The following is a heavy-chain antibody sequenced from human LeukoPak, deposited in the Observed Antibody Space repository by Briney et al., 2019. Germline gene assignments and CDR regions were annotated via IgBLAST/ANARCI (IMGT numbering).Heavy chain of an antibody. CDR3: ASDSDYVNSAFDI. V-gene: IGHV4-4*02. Sequence: SETLSLTCAVSGGSISSSNWWSWVRQPPGKGLEWIGEIYHSGSTNYNPSLKSRVTISVDMSKNQFSLKLSSVTAADTAVYYCASDSDYVNSAFDIWGQGTMVTVSS. CDR1: GGSISSSNW. CDR2: IYHSGST. J-gene: IGHJ3*02. D-gene: IGHD5-12*01.